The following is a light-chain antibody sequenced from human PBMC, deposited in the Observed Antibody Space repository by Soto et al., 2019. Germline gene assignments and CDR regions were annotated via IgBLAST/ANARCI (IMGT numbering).Light chain of an antibody. CDR3: QQFDNRPPVT. Sequence: EIVMMQSPATLSVSPGERATLSCRASQSVNSNLAWYQQKPGQAPTLLIYDASTRATGIPVRFSGSGSGTEFTLTISNLQSEDFAVYYCQQFDNRPPVTFGQGTRLEIK. V-gene: IGKV3-15*01. CDR1: QSVNSN. J-gene: IGKJ5*01. CDR2: DAS.